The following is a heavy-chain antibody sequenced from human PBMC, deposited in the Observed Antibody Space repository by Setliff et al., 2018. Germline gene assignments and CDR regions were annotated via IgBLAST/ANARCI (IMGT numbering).Heavy chain of an antibody. V-gene: IGHV1-2*02. CDR3: ARNYYDRSGYSWIDY. CDR1: GYTFAGYY. CDR2: INPNTGET. D-gene: IGHD3-22*01. Sequence: ASVKVSCKASGYTFAGYYLHWVRQAPGQGLQWMGWINPNTGETDYAPRFQGRVTMTRDTSLSTAYMEVRSLRSDDTAVYYCARNYYDRSGYSWIDYWGQGTLVTVSS. J-gene: IGHJ4*02.